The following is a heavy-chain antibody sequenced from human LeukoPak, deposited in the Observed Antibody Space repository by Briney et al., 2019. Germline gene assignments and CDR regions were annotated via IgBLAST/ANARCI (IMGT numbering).Heavy chain of an antibody. CDR2: IYRDDDK. D-gene: IGHD3-10*01. CDR1: GFSLSTSGVG. Sequence: SGPTLVKPTQTLTLTCTCSGFSLSTSGVGVGWIRQPPGKALEWLALIYRDDDKRYSPSLKSRLTITKDTSKNQVVLTMTNMDPVDTATYYCAHRLGGSGSFDAFDIWGQGTMVTVSS. V-gene: IGHV2-5*02. CDR3: AHRLGGSGSFDAFDI. J-gene: IGHJ3*02.